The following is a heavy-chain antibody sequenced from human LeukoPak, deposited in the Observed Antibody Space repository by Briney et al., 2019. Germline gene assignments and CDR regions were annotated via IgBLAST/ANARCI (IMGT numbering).Heavy chain of an antibody. CDR3: ASHYNNYAAY. CDR1: GGSISSSSYY. J-gene: IGHJ4*02. CDR2: IYYSGNT. D-gene: IGHD4-11*01. Sequence: NSSETLSLTCTVSGGSISSSSYYWGWIRQPPGKGLEWIGSIYYSGNTYYNPSLKSRVTILVDRSKSQFSLKLSSVTAADTAVYYCASHYNNYAAYWGQGTLVTVSS. V-gene: IGHV4-39*07.